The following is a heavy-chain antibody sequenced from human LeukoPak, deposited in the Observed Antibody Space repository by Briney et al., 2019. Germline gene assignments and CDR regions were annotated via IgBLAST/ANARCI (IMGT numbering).Heavy chain of an antibody. D-gene: IGHD6-13*01. CDR3: ARDLMTAARTYYYYYMDV. V-gene: IGHV3-21*01. CDR1: GFSFSSYS. CDR2: ISSTSTFI. Sequence: GGSLRLSCAASGFSFSSYSLNWVRQAPGKGLEWVSSISSTSTFIYYADSVKGRFTISRDNAKNSLYLQMNSLRAEDTAVYYCARDLMTAARTYYYYYMDVWGKGTTVTVSS. J-gene: IGHJ6*03.